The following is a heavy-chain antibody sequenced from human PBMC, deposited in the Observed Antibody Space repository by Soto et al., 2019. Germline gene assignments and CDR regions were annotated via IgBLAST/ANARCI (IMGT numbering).Heavy chain of an antibody. D-gene: IGHD3-10*01. V-gene: IGHV4-30-2*06. J-gene: IGHJ5*02. CDR1: GGSITGGDYS. CDR3: ARRGVRGLQYWCDP. CDR2: VYHTGST. Sequence: QLQLQESGPGLVKPSQTLSPTCAVSGGSITGGDYSWIWIRQSPGKGLEWIGYVYHTGSTYYTPSLNSRVTMSVDRSKNQCSLRLMSVTAADTTVYFCARRGVRGLQYWCDPGGQGTLVAVSS.